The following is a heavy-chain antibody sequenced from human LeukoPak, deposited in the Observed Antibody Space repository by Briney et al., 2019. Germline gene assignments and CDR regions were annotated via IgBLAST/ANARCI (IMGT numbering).Heavy chain of an antibody. D-gene: IGHD4-17*01. CDR1: GYIFTGYY. Sequence: ASVKVSCKASGYIFTGYYMHWVRQAPGQGLEWMGWINCNNGGTHCAQKFQGRVTMTRDTSISTAYMEVTRLTSDDTAVYYCARGYGDYTLMESWGQGTLVSVSS. CDR2: INCNNGGT. J-gene: IGHJ5*02. V-gene: IGHV1-2*02. CDR3: ARGYGDYTLMES.